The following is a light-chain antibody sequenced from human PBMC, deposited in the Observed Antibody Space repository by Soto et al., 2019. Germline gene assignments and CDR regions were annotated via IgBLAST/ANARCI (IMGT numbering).Light chain of an antibody. CDR3: QSYDSSTVV. J-gene: IGLJ2*01. V-gene: IGLV6-57*04. CDR2: EDN. CDR1: SGSIASNY. Sequence: FMLTQPHSVSESPGRTVTMSCTRSSGSIASNYVQWYQQRPGSAPTTVIYEDNQRPSGVPDRFSGSIDSSSNSASLTISGLKTEDEADYYCQSYDSSTVVFGGGTKVTVL.